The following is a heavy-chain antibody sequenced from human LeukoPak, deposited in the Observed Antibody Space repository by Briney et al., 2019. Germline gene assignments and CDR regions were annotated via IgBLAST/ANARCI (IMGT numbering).Heavy chain of an antibody. CDR1: GFTFSSYA. Sequence: HPGGSLRLSCAASGFTFSSYAMHWVRQAPGKGLEWVAVISYDGSNKYYADSVKGRFTISRDNAKNSLYLQMNSLRAEDTAVYYCAREPFWSGYYSNLHFDYWAREPWSPSPQ. D-gene: IGHD3-3*01. J-gene: IGHJ4*02. CDR2: ISYDGSNK. V-gene: IGHV3-30-3*01. CDR3: AREPFWSGYYSNLHFDY.